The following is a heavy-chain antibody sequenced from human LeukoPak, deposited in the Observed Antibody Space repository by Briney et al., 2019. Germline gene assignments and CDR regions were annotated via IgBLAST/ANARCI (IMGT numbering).Heavy chain of an antibody. CDR1: GFTFSNYG. CDR3: AKEQSSEIFGVVPYYYMDV. D-gene: IGHD3-3*01. V-gene: IGHV3-30*02. J-gene: IGHJ6*03. Sequence: PGGSLRLSCAASGFTFSNYGLHWVRQAPGKGLEWVAFIRFDGSNTYYADSVEGRFTISRDNSKNTLYLQMNSLRPEDTAVYYCAKEQSSEIFGVVPYYYMDVWGKGTTVTVSS. CDR2: IRFDGSNT.